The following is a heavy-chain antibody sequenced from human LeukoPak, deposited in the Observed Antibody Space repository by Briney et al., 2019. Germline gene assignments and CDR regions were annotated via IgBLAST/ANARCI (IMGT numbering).Heavy chain of an antibody. CDR2: ISGSGGST. Sequence: PGGSLRLSCAASGFTFSSYAMSWVRQAPGKGLEWVSAISGSGGSTYYADSVKGRFTISRDNSKNTLYLQRNSLRAEDTAVYYCAKGGSYLTDYFDYWGQGTLVTVSS. V-gene: IGHV3-23*01. CDR1: GFTFSSYA. J-gene: IGHJ4*02. CDR3: AKGGSYLTDYFDY. D-gene: IGHD1-26*01.